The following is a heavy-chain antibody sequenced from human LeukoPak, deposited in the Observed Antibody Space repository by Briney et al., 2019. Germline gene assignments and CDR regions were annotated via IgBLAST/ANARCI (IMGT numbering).Heavy chain of an antibody. V-gene: IGHV3-48*01. CDR3: ARGPSNWSYDRAFDI. D-gene: IGHD1-7*01. J-gene: IGHJ3*02. CDR2: ISGSSRSI. CDR1: GFTFSTYS. Sequence: SGGSLRLSCAASGFTFSTYSMIWVRQAPGKGLEWLSYISGSSRSIYYADSVKGRFTISRDSAENSLYLQMNSLRAEDTAVYYCARGPSNWSYDRAFDIWGQGTMVAVSS.